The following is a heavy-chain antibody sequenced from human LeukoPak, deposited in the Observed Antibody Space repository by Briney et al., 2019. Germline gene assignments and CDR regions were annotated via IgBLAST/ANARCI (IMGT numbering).Heavy chain of an antibody. Sequence: GGSLRLSCAASGFTFSSYAMNWVRRAPGRGLEWVSVISDSGGSTYYTDSVKGRFTISRDNSKNTLYLQMNSLRAEDTAAYYCARSPHNWNGEDYYYYMDVWGKGTTVTVSS. J-gene: IGHJ6*03. CDR1: GFTFSSYA. CDR2: ISDSGGST. V-gene: IGHV3-23*01. CDR3: ARSPHNWNGEDYYYYMDV. D-gene: IGHD1-1*01.